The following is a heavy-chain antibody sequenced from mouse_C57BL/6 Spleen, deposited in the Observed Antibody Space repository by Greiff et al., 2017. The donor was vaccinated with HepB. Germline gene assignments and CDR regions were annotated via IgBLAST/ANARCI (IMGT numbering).Heavy chain of an antibody. D-gene: IGHD1-1*01. V-gene: IGHV14-4*01. J-gene: IGHJ4*01. CDR1: GFNIKDDY. CDR2: IDPENGDT. Sequence: EVQLQQSGAELVRPGASVKLSCTASGFNIKDDYMHWVKQRPEQGLEWIGWIDPENGDTEYASKFQGKATITADTSSNTAYLQLSSLTSEDTAVYYCTTNGYGSSFYAMDYWGQGTSVTVSS. CDR3: TTNGYGSSFYAMDY.